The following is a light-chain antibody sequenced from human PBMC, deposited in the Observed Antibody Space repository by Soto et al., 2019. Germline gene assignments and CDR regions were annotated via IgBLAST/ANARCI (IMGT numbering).Light chain of an antibody. CDR3: QSYDSSLSGYV. V-gene: IGLV1-40*01. J-gene: IGLJ1*01. CDR1: GSNIGAPYD. CDR2: GST. Sequence: QSVLTQPPSLSGAPGQRVTISCTGSGSNIGAPYDVHWYQHLPGTAPKLLIYGSTNRPSGVPGRFSGSKSGTSASLDITGLQAEDEADYYCQSYDSSLSGYVFGAGTKVTVL.